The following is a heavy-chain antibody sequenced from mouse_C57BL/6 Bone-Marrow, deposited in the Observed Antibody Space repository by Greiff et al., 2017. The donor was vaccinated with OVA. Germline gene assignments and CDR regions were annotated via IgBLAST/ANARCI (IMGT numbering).Heavy chain of an antibody. CDR3: ARPQLRLRRFAY. CDR2: ISSGSSTI. V-gene: IGHV5-17*01. CDR1: GFTFSDYG. J-gene: IGHJ3*01. D-gene: IGHD3-2*02. Sequence: EVKLMESGGGLVKPGGSLKLSCAASGFTFSDYGMHWVRQAPEKGLEWVAYISSGSSTIYYADTVKGRFTISRDNATNTLFLQMTSLRSEDTAMYYCARPQLRLRRFAYWGQGTLGTVSA.